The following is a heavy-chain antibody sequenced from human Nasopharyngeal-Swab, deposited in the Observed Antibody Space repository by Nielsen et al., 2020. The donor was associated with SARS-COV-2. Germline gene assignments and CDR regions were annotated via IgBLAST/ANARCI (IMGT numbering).Heavy chain of an antibody. CDR1: GFNFNSYG. CDR2: IKRDGSEK. J-gene: IGHJ4*02. V-gene: IGHV3-7*01. D-gene: IGHD3-16*02. CDR3: ARDDYVWGSYRYTTYFDY. Sequence: GESLKISCAASGFNFNSYGMHWVRQAPGKGLEWVANIKRDGSEKYYVDSVKGRFTISRDNAKNSLYLQMNSLRAEDTAVYYCARDDYVWGSYRYTTYFDYWGQGTLVTVSS.